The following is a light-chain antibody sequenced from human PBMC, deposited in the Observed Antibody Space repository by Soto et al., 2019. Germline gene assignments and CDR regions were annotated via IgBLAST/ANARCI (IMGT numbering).Light chain of an antibody. CDR1: QSISPW. CDR2: KAS. V-gene: IGKV1-5*03. CDR3: QQYNTYPWT. Sequence: DIQMTQSPSTLSASVGDRVTITCRASQSISPWLAWYQQKPGKAPKLLIYKASSLESGVPSRLSGSGSVTEFTLTISSLQPDDCAIYYCQQYNTYPWTFGQGTKVEIK. J-gene: IGKJ1*01.